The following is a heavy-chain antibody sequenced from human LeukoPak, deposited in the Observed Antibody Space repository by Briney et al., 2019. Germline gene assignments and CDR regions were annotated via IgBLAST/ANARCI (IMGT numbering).Heavy chain of an antibody. V-gene: IGHV1-2*02. D-gene: IGHD3-3*01. CDR3: ARGGGLLRFEPFDY. J-gene: IGHJ4*02. Sequence: GASVKVSCKASGYTFTGYYMHWVRQAPGQGLEWMGWINPNSGGTNYAQKFQGRVTMTRDTSISTAYMELSSLRSEDTAVYYCARGGGLLRFEPFDYWGQGTLVTVSS. CDR1: GYTFTGYY. CDR2: INPNSGGT.